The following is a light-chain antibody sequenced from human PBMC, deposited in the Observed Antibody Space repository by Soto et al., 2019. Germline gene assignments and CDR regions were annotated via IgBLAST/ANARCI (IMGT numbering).Light chain of an antibody. Sequence: EIVLTQSPGTLSLSPGERATLSCRASQSVSSSDLAWYQQKPGQAPRLLIYGASSRATGIPDRFSGSGSGTDFTLTISRLEPEDFAVYYCQQYGSSPYTFGKGTKLEIK. CDR1: QSVSSSD. CDR2: GAS. J-gene: IGKJ2*01. CDR3: QQYGSSPYT. V-gene: IGKV3-20*01.